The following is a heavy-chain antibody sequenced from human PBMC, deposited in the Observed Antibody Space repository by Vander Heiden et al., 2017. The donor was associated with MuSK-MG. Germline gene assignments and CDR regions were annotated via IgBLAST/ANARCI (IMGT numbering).Heavy chain of an antibody. V-gene: IGHV3-23*01. J-gene: IGHJ4*02. CDR1: GFTFSSYG. D-gene: IGHD6-19*01. Sequence: EVQLLESGGGLVQPGGSLRLSCAASGFTFSSYGMSWVRQAPGKGLEWVSGISGSGGSTYYADSVKGRFTISRDNSKNTLYLQMNSLRAEDTAVYYCAKRSGWYSRVFDYWGQGTLVTVSS. CDR3: AKRSGWYSRVFDY. CDR2: ISGSGGST.